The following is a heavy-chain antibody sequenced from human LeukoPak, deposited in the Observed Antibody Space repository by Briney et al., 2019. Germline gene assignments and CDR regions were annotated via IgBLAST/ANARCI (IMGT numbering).Heavy chain of an antibody. CDR1: GGSFSGYY. D-gene: IGHD3-10*01. V-gene: IGHV4-34*01. J-gene: IGHJ4*02. CDR3: ARGGLIYGSGSYIDY. CDR2: INHSGST. Sequence: PSETLSFTCAVYGGSFSGYYWSWIRQPPGNGLEWIGEINHSGSTNYNPSLKSRVTISVDTSKNQFSLKLSSVTAADTAVYYCARGGLIYGSGSYIDYWGQGTLVTVSS.